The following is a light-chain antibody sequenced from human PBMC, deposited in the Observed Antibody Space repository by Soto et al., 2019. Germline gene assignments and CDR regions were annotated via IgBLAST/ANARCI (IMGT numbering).Light chain of an antibody. CDR3: QQRSNWPRT. J-gene: IGKJ4*01. CDR2: DAS. V-gene: IGKV3-11*01. Sequence: EIVLTQSPATLSLSPGERATLSCRASQSVSSYLAWYQQKPGQAPRLLIYDASNVATGIPARFSGSGSGTDFTLTISSLEPEDFAVYYCQQRSNWPRTFGGGTKVEIK. CDR1: QSVSSY.